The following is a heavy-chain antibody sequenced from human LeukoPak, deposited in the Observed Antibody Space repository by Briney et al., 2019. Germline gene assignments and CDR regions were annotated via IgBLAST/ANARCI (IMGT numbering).Heavy chain of an antibody. CDR1: GFSISRYW. D-gene: IGHD3-10*01. CDR3: VRHAYYVFDI. V-gene: IGHV3-7*01. CDR2: IKKQGSEK. Sequence: GGSLRLSCEASGFSISRYWMTWVRQAPGKGLEWVANIKKQGSEKYYMDSVKGRFTIARDNAKNSLYLQMNNLRAEDTAMYYCVRHAYYVFDIWGQGTMVTVSS. J-gene: IGHJ3*02.